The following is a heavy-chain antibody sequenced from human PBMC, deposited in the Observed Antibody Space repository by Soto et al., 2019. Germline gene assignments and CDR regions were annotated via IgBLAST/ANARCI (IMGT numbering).Heavy chain of an antibody. Sequence: GESLNLSCTVSVYIFTSYWIGGLRQRAWECRWWMGIIYPGDSDTRYSPSFQGQVTISADKSISTAYLQWSSLKASDTAMYYCARQRVPYSGYSSGWYYFDYWGQGTLVTVSS. CDR2: IYPGDSDT. V-gene: IGHV5-51*01. D-gene: IGHD6-19*01. J-gene: IGHJ4*02. CDR3: ARQRVPYSGYSSGWYYFDY. CDR1: VYIFTSYW.